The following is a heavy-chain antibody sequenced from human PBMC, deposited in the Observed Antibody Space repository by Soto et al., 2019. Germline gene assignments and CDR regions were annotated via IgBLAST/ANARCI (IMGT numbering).Heavy chain of an antibody. CDR3: ATLDAYYHYTNV. CDR1: GGSISSYY. J-gene: IGHJ6*03. Sequence: SEILSLTCTVSGGSISSYYWTWIRQPPGKGLEWIGYIYYSGSTNYNPSLTSRVTISVATSKTQFSLKLSSVSAADTAVYYCATLDAYYHYTNVWGKGTRVPVPS. V-gene: IGHV4-59*08. CDR2: IYYSGST.